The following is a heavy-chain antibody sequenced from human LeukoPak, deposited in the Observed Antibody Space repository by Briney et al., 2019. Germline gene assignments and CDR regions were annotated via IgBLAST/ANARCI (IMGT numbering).Heavy chain of an antibody. CDR2: MNPNSGNT. CDR1: GYTFTSYD. Sequence: ASVKVSCKASGYTFTSYDINWVRQATGQGLEWMGWMNPNSGNTGYAQKFQGRVTITRNTSISTAYMELSSLRSEDTAVYYCARVLPNHDAFDIWGQGTMVTVSS. V-gene: IGHV1-8*03. J-gene: IGHJ3*02. CDR3: ARVLPNHDAFDI.